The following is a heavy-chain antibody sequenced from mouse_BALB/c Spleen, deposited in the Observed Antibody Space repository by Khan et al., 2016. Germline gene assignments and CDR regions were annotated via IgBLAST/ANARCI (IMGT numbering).Heavy chain of an antibody. D-gene: IGHD2-3*01. CDR3: ASKRTGWPRDYFDY. CDR2: ISYSGST. V-gene: IGHV3-2*02. Sequence: EVELVESGPGLVKPSQSLSLTCTVTGYSITSDYAWNWIRQFPGNKLEWMGYISYSGSTSYNPSLKSRISITRDTSKNQFFLQLNSVTTEDTATYYCASKRTGWPRDYFDYWGQGTTLTVSS. J-gene: IGHJ2*01. CDR1: GYSITSDYA.